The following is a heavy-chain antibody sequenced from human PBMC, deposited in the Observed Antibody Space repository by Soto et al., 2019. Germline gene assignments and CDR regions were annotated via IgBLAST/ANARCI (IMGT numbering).Heavy chain of an antibody. Sequence: GASVKVSCKASGGTFSSYAISWVRQAPGQGLEWMGGIIPIFGTANYAQKFQGRVTITADESTSTAYMELSSLRSEDTAVYYCARDECRGHDEWIDPWGQGTQVTVSS. CDR2: IIPIFGTA. CDR3: ARDECRGHDEWIDP. V-gene: IGHV1-69*13. D-gene: IGHD5-12*01. J-gene: IGHJ5*02. CDR1: GGTFSSYA.